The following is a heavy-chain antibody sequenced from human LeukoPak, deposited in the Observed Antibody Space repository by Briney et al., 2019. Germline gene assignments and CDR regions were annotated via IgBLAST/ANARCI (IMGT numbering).Heavy chain of an antibody. CDR2: ISSSRSYI. CDR1: GFISSSDS. CDR3: ARGDLRSSSTFHY. J-gene: IGHJ4*02. Sequence: PGGSLSLLCAASGFISSSDSMNWGRQAPGKGLEWVSSISSSRSYIYYADSVKGRFTISRDNANNSLYLQMNSLRAEDTAVYYCARGDLRSSSTFHYWGQGTLVTVSS. D-gene: IGHD6-19*01. V-gene: IGHV3-21*01.